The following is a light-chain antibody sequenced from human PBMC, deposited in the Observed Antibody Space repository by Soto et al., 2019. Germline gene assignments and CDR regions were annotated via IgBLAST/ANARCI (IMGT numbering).Light chain of an antibody. V-gene: IGLV2-23*02. CDR1: SNDIGNYDR. CDR2: EVS. CDR3: CSYVGSRFVV. Sequence: QYALTQPASVSGSPGQSITISCSGTSNDIGNYDRVSWYQQHPGKVPKLMIYEVSKRPSGVSSRFTGSKSGNTASLTISGLQADDEADYYCCSYVGSRFVVFGGGTKLTVL. J-gene: IGLJ2*01.